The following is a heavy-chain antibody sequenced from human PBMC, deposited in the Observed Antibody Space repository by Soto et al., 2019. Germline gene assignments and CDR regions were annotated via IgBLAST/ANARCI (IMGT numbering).Heavy chain of an antibody. D-gene: IGHD5-12*01. Sequence: QVQLQESGPGLVKPSGTLSLTCAVSGGSISSSNWWSWVRQPPGKGLEWIGEIYHSGSTNYNPSLRRAVTVSVDKSKNQFSLELSSVTAAVTAVYYCEGAGTGGYSGYGVARPYWFAPWGQGTLVTVSS. CDR1: GGSISSSNW. CDR3: EGAGTGGYSGYGVARPYWFAP. V-gene: IGHV4-4*02. J-gene: IGHJ5*02. CDR2: IYHSGST.